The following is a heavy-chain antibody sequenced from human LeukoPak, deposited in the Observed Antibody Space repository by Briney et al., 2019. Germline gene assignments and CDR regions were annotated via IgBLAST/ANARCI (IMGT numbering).Heavy chain of an antibody. Sequence: GGSLRLSCAASGFTFSTYVMHWVRQAPGKGLEWVAGIWHDGSKEYYADSVKGRFTISGENSKNILHMQMNSLRADDTALYYCAKGLGSGYSPFDFWGQGTLVTVSS. CDR1: GFTFSTYV. CDR3: AKGLGSGYSPFDF. CDR2: IWHDGSKE. D-gene: IGHD3-22*01. V-gene: IGHV3-33*06. J-gene: IGHJ4*02.